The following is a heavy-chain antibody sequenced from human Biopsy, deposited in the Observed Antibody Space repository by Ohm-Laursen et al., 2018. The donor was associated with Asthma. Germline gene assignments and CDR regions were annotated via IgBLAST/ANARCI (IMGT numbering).Heavy chain of an antibody. CDR3: ARDLSFYDSSGYYRRWFDP. V-gene: IGHV4-39*02. Sequence: TLSLTCSVSGGAIRTSGYYWGWIRQPPGKGLEWIGSVYYSGSAYYNPSLESRVTISVDTSKNQFSLKLSSVTAADAAVYYCARDLSFYDSSGYYRRWFDPWGQGTLVTVSS. J-gene: IGHJ5*02. CDR2: VYYSGSA. D-gene: IGHD3-22*01. CDR1: GGAIRTSGYY.